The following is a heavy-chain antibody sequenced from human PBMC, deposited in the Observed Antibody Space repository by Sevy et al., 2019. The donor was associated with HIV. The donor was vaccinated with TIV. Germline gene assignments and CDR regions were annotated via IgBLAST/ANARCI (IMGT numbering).Heavy chain of an antibody. J-gene: IGHJ6*02. CDR1: GYTFNNYY. Sequence: VSVKVSCKASGYTFNNYYMHWVRQAPGQGLEWMGVINPSGGSTNYAQKFQGRVTLTRDTSTSTIYMELSSLRSEDTAVYYCARLVIDYYYYGMDGWGQWTTVTVSS. CDR3: ARLVIDYYYYGMDG. V-gene: IGHV1-46*02. CDR2: INPSGGST. D-gene: IGHD2-15*01.